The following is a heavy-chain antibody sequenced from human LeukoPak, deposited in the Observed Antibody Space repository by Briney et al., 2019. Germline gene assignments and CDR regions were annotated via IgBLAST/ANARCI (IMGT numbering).Heavy chain of an antibody. CDR3: ARAHLEQLASYYYYMDV. Sequence: ASVKDSCKASGYTFTSYGISEVRQATGQELEWMGWMNPNSGNTGYAQKFQGRVTMTRNTSISTAYMELSSLRSEDTAVYYCARAHLEQLASYYYYMDVWGKGTTVTVSS. CDR2: MNPNSGNT. V-gene: IGHV1-8*02. D-gene: IGHD3-3*01. CDR1: GYTFTSYG. J-gene: IGHJ6*03.